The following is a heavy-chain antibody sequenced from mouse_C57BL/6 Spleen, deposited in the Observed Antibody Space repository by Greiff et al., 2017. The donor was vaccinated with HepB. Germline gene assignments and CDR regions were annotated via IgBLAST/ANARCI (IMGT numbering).Heavy chain of an antibody. CDR1: GYTFTSYW. J-gene: IGHJ3*01. CDR3: AREGDTVFAY. D-gene: IGHD5-1-1*01. Sequence: VQLQQSGAELVKPGASVKLSCKASGYTFTSYWMHWVKQRPGQGLEWIGMIHPNSGSTNYNEKFKSKATLTVDKSSSTAYMQLSSLTSEDSAVYYCAREGDTVFAYWGQGTLVTVSA. CDR2: IHPNSGST. V-gene: IGHV1-64*01.